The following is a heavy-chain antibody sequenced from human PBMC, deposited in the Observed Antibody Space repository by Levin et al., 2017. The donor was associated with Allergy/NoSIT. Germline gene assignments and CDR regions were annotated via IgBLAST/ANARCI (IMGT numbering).Heavy chain of an antibody. V-gene: IGHV4-61*02. Sequence: SQTLSLTCKVSGGSISSGSYYWSWIRQPAAKGLEWIGRIYSSGSANYNPSLKSRVTISVDTSKNQFSLKLSSVTAADKAVYYCARAEVGSEHWGQGTLVTVSS. CDR2: IYSSGSA. D-gene: IGHD3-10*01. J-gene: IGHJ4*02. CDR3: ARAEVGSEH. CDR1: GGSISSGSYY.